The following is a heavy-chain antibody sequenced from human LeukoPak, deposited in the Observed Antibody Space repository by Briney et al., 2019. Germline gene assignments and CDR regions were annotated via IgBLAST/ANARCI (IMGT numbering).Heavy chain of an antibody. CDR2: ISGSGGST. CDR1: GFTFSSYA. CDR3: ARGALGHSHGYYYFDY. V-gene: IGHV3-23*01. Sequence: PGGSLRLSCAASGFTFSSYAMSWVRQAPGKGLEWVSAISGSGGSTYYADSVKGRFTISRDNAKDSLYLQMNSLRAEDTAVYYCARGALGHSHGYYYFDYWGQGTLVTVSS. J-gene: IGHJ4*02. D-gene: IGHD5-18*01.